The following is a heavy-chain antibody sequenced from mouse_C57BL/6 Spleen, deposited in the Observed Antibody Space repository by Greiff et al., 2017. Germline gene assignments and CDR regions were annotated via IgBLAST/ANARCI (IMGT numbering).Heavy chain of an antibody. CDR2: IYPGDGDT. Sequence: VQLQQSGPELVKPGASVKISCKASGYAFSSSWMNWVKQRPGKGLEWIGRIYPGDGDTNYNGKFKGKATLTADKSSSTAYMQLSSLTSEDSAVYFCARYPLYSPLDYWGQGTTRTVSS. CDR1: GYAFSSSW. CDR3: ARYPLYSPLDY. J-gene: IGHJ2*01. V-gene: IGHV1-82*01. D-gene: IGHD2-12*01.